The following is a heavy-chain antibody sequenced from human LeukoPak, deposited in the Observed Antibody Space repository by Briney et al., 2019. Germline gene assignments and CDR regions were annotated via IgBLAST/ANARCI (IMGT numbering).Heavy chain of an antibody. Sequence: PGGSLRLSCIASGITFSSYAMHWVRQAPGKGLEYVSAISTNGGSTYYANSVKGRFTISRDNSKNTVYLQMGSLRAEDMAVYYCATYSAEYSGYEKWGQGTLVTVSS. D-gene: IGHD5-12*01. CDR1: GITFSSYA. V-gene: IGHV3-64*01. J-gene: IGHJ4*02. CDR2: ISTNGGST. CDR3: ATYSAEYSGYEK.